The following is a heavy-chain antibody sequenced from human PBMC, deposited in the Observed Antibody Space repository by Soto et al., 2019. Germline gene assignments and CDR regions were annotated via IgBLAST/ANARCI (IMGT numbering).Heavy chain of an antibody. Sequence: SETLSRTCSVSGASGSSGSFYWSWIRQPPGKGLEWIGFIYNNETFNYNPSLKSRVTLSVDTSKHQFSLKLSSVTAADTAVYYCARVPLRYSSSHNFDSWGPGALVTVSS. CDR2: IYNNETF. CDR3: ARVPLRYSSSHNFDS. J-gene: IGHJ4*02. CDR1: GASGSSGSFY. D-gene: IGHD6-19*01. V-gene: IGHV4-61*01.